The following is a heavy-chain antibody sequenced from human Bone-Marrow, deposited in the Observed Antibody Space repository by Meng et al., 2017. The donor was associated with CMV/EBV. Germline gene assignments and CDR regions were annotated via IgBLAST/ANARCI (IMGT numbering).Heavy chain of an antibody. D-gene: IGHD3-3*01. V-gene: IGHV3-30*02. CDR3: AKGAGTRYDFWSGYYTGIESYYYYGMDV. Sequence: GESLKISCAASGFTFISYAMTWVRQAPGKGLERVAFIRYDGSNKYYADSVKGRFTISRDNSKNTLYLQMNSLRAEDTAVYYCAKGAGTRYDFWSGYYTGIESYYYYGMDVWGQGTTVTVSS. CDR2: IRYDGSNK. CDR1: GFTFISYA. J-gene: IGHJ6*02.